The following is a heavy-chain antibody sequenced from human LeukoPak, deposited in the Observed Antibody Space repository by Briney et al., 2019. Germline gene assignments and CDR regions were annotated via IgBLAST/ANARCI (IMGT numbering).Heavy chain of an antibody. CDR3: ARTPYSWFDP. Sequence: PSETLSLTCTVSGDSFSHYYWSWVRQPPGKGLQWIGNIYYSGSTYYNPSLKSRVTISLDKSKNQFSLNLTSVTAADTAVYYCARTPYSWFDPGAREPWSPSPQ. D-gene: IGHD1-26*01. CDR2: IYYSGST. V-gene: IGHV4-59*01. CDR1: GDSFSHYY. J-gene: IGHJ5*02.